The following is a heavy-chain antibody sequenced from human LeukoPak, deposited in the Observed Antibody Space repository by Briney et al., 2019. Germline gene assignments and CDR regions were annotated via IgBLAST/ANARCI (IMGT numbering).Heavy chain of an antibody. J-gene: IGHJ4*02. V-gene: IGHV4-34*01. CDR2: INHSGST. D-gene: IGHD3-22*01. CDR1: GGSLSGYY. CDR3: AARSYDSSGYPGYYFDY. Sequence: SETLSLTCAVYGGSLSGYYWSWIRQPPGKGLEWIGEINHSGSTNYNPSLKSRVTISVDTSKNQSSLKLSSVTAADTAVYYCAARSYDSSGYPGYYFDYWGQGTLVTVSS.